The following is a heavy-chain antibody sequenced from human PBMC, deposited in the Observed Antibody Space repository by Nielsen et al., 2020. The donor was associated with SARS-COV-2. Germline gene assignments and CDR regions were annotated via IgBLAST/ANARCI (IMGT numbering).Heavy chain of an antibody. CDR1: GGTFSSYA. CDR3: AVSSSWYPNYYYYYGMDV. J-gene: IGHJ6*02. V-gene: IGHV1-69*13. Sequence: SVQVSCKASGGTFSSYAISWVRQAPGQGLEWMGGIIPIFGTANYAQKFQGRVTITADESTSTAYMELSSLRSEDTAVYYCAVSSSWYPNYYYYYGMDVWGQGTTVTVSS. D-gene: IGHD6-13*01. CDR2: IIPIFGTA.